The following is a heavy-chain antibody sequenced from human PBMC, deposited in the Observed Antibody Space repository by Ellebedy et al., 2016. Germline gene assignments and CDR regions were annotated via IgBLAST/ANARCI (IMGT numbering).Heavy chain of an antibody. CDR3: ARADSYGYYYYYYMDV. CDR1: GGSFSGYY. V-gene: IGHV4-34*01. CDR2: INHSGST. J-gene: IGHJ6*03. Sequence: SETLSLXXAVYGGSFSGYYWSWIRQPPGKGLEWIGEINHSGSTNYNPSLKSRVTISVDTSKNQFSLKLSSVTAADTAVYYCARADSYGYYYYYYMDVWGKGTTVTVSS. D-gene: IGHD5-18*01.